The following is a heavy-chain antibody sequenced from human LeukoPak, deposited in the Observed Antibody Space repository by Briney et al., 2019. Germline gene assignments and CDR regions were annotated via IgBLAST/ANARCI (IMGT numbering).Heavy chain of an antibody. Sequence: GGSLRLSCAASGFIFSSYGLHWVRQAPGKGLEWVAFIRYDGSNKYYADSVKGRFTISRDNSKNTVYLQMNSLRAEDTAVYYCAKELVYYYDSSGYLWGQGTLVTVSS. J-gene: IGHJ1*01. D-gene: IGHD3-22*01. CDR1: GFIFSSYG. V-gene: IGHV3-30*02. CDR3: AKELVYYYDSSGYL. CDR2: IRYDGSNK.